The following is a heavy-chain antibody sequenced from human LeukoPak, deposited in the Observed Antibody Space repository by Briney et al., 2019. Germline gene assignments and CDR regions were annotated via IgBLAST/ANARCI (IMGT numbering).Heavy chain of an antibody. V-gene: IGHV4-39*01. D-gene: IGHD1-26*01. CDR3: ARAQMWGAFDS. CDR1: GGSISSSSYY. J-gene: IGHJ3*02. Sequence: SSETLSLTCTVSGGSISSSSYYWGWIRQPPGKGLEWIGSIYYSGSTYYNPSLKSRVTISVDTSKNQFSLKLSSVTAADTAVYYCARAQMWGAFDSWGQGTMVTVSS. CDR2: IYYSGST.